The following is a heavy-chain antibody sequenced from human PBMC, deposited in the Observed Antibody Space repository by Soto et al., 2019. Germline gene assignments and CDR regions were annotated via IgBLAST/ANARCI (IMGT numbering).Heavy chain of an antibody. J-gene: IGHJ6*02. D-gene: IGHD6-13*01. V-gene: IGHV1-69*13. CDR3: ATSIAAAGTNYYYYGMDV. CDR1: GCTFSSYA. Sequence: SVKVSCKASGCTFSSYAISWVRQAPGQGLEWMGGIIPIFGTANYAQKFQGRVTITADESTSTAYMELSSLRSEDTAVYYCATSIAAAGTNYYYYGMDVWGQGTTVTVSS. CDR2: IIPIFGTA.